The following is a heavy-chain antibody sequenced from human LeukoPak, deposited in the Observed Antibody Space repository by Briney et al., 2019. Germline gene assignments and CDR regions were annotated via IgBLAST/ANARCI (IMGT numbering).Heavy chain of an antibody. V-gene: IGHV4-4*02. CDR2: IYHSGST. CDR3: ARLLRFFGTGYYYGMDV. J-gene: IGHJ6*02. D-gene: IGHD3-3*01. Sequence: SGTLSLTCAVSGGSISSSNWWSWVRQPPGKGLEWIGEIYHSGSTNYNPSLKSRVTISVDKSKNQFSLKLSSVTAADTAVYYCARLLRFFGTGYYYGMDVWGQGTTVTVSS. CDR1: GGSISSSNW.